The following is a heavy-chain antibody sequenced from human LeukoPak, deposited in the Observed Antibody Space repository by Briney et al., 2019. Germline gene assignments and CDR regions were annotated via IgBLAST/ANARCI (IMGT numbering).Heavy chain of an antibody. V-gene: IGHV3-7*01. D-gene: IGHD2-8*02. CDR1: GGSISSSSYY. CDR3: ARAWSRVDAFDI. J-gene: IGHJ3*02. Sequence: ETLSLTCTVSGGSISSSSYYWGWIRRAPGKGLEWVANINQDGSEKYYVDSVKGRFTISRDNAKNSLYLQMNSLRAEDTAVYYCARAWSRVDAFDIWGQGTMVTVSS. CDR2: INQDGSEK.